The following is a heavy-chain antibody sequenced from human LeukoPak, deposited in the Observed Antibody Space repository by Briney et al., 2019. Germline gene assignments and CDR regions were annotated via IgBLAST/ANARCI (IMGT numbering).Heavy chain of an antibody. V-gene: IGHV3-15*01. CDR2: IKSRAHGETT. Sequence: MTGGSLRLSCAVSGLNFPSAWMNWVRQAPGKGLEWVGRIKSRAHGETTDYAAPVKGRFAISRDDSEDTMYLHMSSLRTEDTAVYHCCTWDSGDWGQGILVTVSS. D-gene: IGHD2-8*01. CDR1: GLNFPSAW. CDR3: CTWDSGD. J-gene: IGHJ4*02.